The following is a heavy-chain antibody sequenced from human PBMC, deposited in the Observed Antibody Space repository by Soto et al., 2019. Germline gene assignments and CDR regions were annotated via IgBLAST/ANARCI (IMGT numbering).Heavy chain of an antibody. J-gene: IGHJ4*02. D-gene: IGHD2-15*01. CDR1: GFAFNDSA. CDR2: VGSKSNNYAT. CDR3: TNNFV. V-gene: IGHV3-73*01. Sequence: DVQVVQSGGGLVQPGGSLKLSCAASGFAFNDSAMHWVRQASGKGLEWVARVGSKSNNYATAYPASVKGRFIVSRDDSMGTTSLQMNSLKPEDTAIYYCTNNFVWGQGVLVTVS.